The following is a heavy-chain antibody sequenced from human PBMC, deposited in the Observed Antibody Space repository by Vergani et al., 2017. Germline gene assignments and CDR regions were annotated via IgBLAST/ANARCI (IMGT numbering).Heavy chain of an antibody. V-gene: IGHV4-61*09. J-gene: IGHJ4*02. Sequence: QVQLQESGPGVVKPSQTLSLTFAVSGDSIRSGSHYWSWIRQPAGKGPEWIGHIHTGGSTDLNPSFKSRVSISVDPSKSQFSLKLNSVTVADTAVYYCARSRPYCTSGSCPAIWGQGTLVTVSS. D-gene: IGHD2-15*01. CDR3: ARSRPYCTSGSCPAI. CDR1: GDSIRSGSHY. CDR2: IHTGGST.